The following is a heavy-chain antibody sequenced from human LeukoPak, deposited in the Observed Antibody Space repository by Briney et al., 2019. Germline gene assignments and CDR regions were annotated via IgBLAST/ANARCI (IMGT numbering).Heavy chain of an antibody. V-gene: IGHV4-59*01. CDR3: ARGYSSGWYGSGPYYYYYYMDV. J-gene: IGHJ6*03. Sequence: PSETLSLTCTVSGGSISSYYWSWIRQPPGKGLEWIGYIYYSGSTNYNPSLKSRVTISVDTSKNQFSLKLSSVTAADTAVYYCARGYSSGWYGSGPYYYYYYMDVWGKGTTVTVSS. D-gene: IGHD6-19*01. CDR1: GGSISSYY. CDR2: IYYSGST.